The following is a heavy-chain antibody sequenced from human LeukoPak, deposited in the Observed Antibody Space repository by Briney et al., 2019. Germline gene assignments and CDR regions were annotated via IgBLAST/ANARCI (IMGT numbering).Heavy chain of an antibody. V-gene: IGHV4-59*01. CDR3: ARVGFRGSGYSPSRSYYYGMDV. D-gene: IGHD3-3*01. J-gene: IGHJ6*02. CDR2: IYYSGST. Sequence: PSETLSLTCTVSGGSISSYYWSWIRQPPGKGLEWIGYIYYSGSTNYNPSLKSRVTISVDTSKHQFSLKLSSVTAENKAVYYCARVGFRGSGYSPSRSYYYGMDVWGQGTPVTVSS. CDR1: GGSISSYY.